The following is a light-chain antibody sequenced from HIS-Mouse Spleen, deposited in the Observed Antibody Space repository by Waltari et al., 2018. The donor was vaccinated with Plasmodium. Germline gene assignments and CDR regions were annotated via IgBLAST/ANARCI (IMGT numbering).Light chain of an antibody. J-gene: IGLJ1*01. V-gene: IGLV3-25*03. CDR3: QSADSSGTYV. CDR2: KDT. Sequence: SDELTQPPSVSVSPGQTARITCSGDALPKKYAYWYQQKTGQAPVLVIYKDTDRPSGFPARFSCSSSATTVTLTLTVVHAAAMADYSCQSADSSGTYVFGTGTTVTVL. CDR1: ALPKKY.